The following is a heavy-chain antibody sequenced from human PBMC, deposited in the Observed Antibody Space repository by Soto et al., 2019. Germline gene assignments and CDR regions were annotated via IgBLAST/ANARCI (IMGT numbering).Heavy chain of an antibody. CDR1: GFTFTSSA. CDR3: AADVTRGAAFDY. CDR2: IVVGSGNT. J-gene: IGHJ4*02. Sequence: ASVKISCKASGFTFTSSAMQWVRQARGQRLEWIGWIVVGSGNTNYAQKFQERVTITRDMSTSTAYMELSSLRSEDTAVYYCAADVTRGAAFDYWGQGTLVTVSS. V-gene: IGHV1-58*02. D-gene: IGHD3-10*01.